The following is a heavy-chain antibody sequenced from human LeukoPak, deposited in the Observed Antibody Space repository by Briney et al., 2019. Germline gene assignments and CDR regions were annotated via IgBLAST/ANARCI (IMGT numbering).Heavy chain of an antibody. J-gene: IGHJ2*01. Sequence: GGSLRLSCAASGFTVSSNYMSWVRQAPGKGLEWVSVIYSGGSTYYADSVKGRFTISRDNSRNTVDLQMTSLTVGDTAVYYCVVVLVPAAVWQFDIWGRGTLVTVSS. CDR1: GFTVSSNY. CDR3: VVVLVPAAVWQFDI. D-gene: IGHD2-2*01. CDR2: IYSGGST. V-gene: IGHV3-53*01.